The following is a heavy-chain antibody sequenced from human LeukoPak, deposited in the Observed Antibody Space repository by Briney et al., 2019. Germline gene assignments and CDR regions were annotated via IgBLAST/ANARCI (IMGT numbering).Heavy chain of an antibody. V-gene: IGHV3-30-3*01. Sequence: QSGGSLRLSCAASGFTFSSYAMHWVRQAPGKGLEWVAVISYDGSNKYYADSVKGRFTIPRDNSKNTLYLQMNSLRAEDTAVYYCARVNDNSDAFDIWGQGTMVTVSS. J-gene: IGHJ3*02. D-gene: IGHD1-1*01. CDR2: ISYDGSNK. CDR1: GFTFSSYA. CDR3: ARVNDNSDAFDI.